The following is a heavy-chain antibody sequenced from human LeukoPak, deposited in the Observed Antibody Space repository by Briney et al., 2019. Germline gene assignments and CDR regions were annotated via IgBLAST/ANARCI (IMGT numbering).Heavy chain of an antibody. J-gene: IGHJ5*02. D-gene: IGHD2-2*01. Sequence: ASVKVSCKASGFTFTSYGISWVRQAPGQGLEWMGWISAYNDNTNYAQKVQGRVTMTRDTSISTAYMELSRLRFDDTAVYYCAKDPFDQMLPENWFDPWGQGTLVTVSS. CDR3: AKDPFDQMLPENWFDP. V-gene: IGHV1-18*01. CDR2: ISAYNDNT. CDR1: GFTFTSYG.